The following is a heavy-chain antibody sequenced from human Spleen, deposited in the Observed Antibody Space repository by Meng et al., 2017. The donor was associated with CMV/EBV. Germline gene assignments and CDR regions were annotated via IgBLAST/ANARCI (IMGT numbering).Heavy chain of an antibody. CDR3: AKDCGSTTPYGMDV. J-gene: IGHJ6*02. D-gene: IGHD2-2*01. Sequence: GESLRLSCAASGFIFARYTMNWVRQAPGRGLEWVASISSGSNDINYADTLRGRFTISRDNTQNLLYLQMNSLRAEDTALYYCAKDCGSTTPYGMDVWGQGTTVTVSS. V-gene: IGHV3-21*04. CDR1: GFIFARYT. CDR2: ISSGSNDI.